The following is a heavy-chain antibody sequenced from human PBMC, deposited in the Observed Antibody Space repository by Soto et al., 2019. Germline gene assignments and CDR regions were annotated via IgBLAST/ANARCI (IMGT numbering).Heavy chain of an antibody. J-gene: IGHJ4*02. Sequence: XSVKVSCKASVYRFTSTGISWVRQAPGQGPEWMGWISGFNGKTNYAQKFQGRVTMTTDTSTTTAYMEVRSLTSDDTAVYYCARDLDGSGSYYTDYWGQGSLVTVSS. CDR3: ARDLDGSGSYYTDY. D-gene: IGHD3-10*01. CDR2: ISGFNGKT. V-gene: IGHV1-18*01. CDR1: VYRFTSTG.